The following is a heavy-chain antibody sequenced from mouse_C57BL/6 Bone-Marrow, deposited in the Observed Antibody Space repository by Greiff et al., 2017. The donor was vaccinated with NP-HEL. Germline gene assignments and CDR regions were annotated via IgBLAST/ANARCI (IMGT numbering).Heavy chain of an antibody. J-gene: IGHJ1*03. CDR3: ARGLRSKDFDV. CDR1: GYTFTSYG. Sequence: QVQLKESGAELARPGASVKLSCKASGYTFTSYGISWVKQRTGQGLEWIGEIYPRSGNTYYNEKFKGKATLTADKSSSTAYMELRRLTSEDSAVYFCARGLRSKDFDVWGTGTTVTVSS. CDR2: IYPRSGNT. V-gene: IGHV1-81*01. D-gene: IGHD1-1*01.